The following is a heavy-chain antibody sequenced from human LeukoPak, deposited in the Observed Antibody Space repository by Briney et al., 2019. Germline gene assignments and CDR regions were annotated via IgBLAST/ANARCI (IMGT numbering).Heavy chain of an antibody. Sequence: WGSLRLSCAASGFTFSSYEMNWVRQAPGKGLEWVSYISSSGSTIYYADSVKGRFTISRDNAKNSLYLQMNSLRAEDTAVYYCARDSSSFDYWGQGTLVTVSS. J-gene: IGHJ4*02. D-gene: IGHD6-13*01. V-gene: IGHV3-48*03. CDR2: ISSSGSTI. CDR1: GFTFSSYE. CDR3: ARDSSSFDY.